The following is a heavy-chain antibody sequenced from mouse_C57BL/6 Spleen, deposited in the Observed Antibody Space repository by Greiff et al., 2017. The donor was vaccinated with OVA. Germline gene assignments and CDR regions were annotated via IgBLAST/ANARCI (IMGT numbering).Heavy chain of an antibody. CDR2: ISDGGSYT. CDR3: ARGYGSDYFDY. CDR1: GFTFSSYA. Sequence: EVQRVESGGGLVKPGGSLKLSCAASGFTFSSYAMSWVRQTPEKRLEWVATISDGGSYTYYPDNVKGRFTISRDNAKNNLYLQMSHLKSEDTAMYYCARGYGSDYFDYWGQGTTLTVSS. J-gene: IGHJ2*01. D-gene: IGHD1-1*01. V-gene: IGHV5-4*01.